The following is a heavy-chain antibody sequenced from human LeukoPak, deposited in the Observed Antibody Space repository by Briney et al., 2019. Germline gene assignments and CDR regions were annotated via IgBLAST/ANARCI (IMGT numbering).Heavy chain of an antibody. J-gene: IGHJ4*02. Sequence: GASVKVSRKASGYTFTSYGISWVRQAPAQGLEWMGWISAYNGNTNYTQKLQGRVTMTTHTSTSTAYMELRSMRSDDTAVYYCARGFGDGSCYGDYWGQGTLVTVSS. CDR3: ARGFGDGSCYGDY. D-gene: IGHD2-15*01. V-gene: IGHV1-18*01. CDR1: GYTFTSYG. CDR2: ISAYNGNT.